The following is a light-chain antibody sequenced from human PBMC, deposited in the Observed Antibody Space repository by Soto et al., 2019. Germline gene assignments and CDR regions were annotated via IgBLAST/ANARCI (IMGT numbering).Light chain of an antibody. Sequence: ETELTQPPATLSLSPVEIANLSCRASQSVTSYLAWYQQKPGQAPRLLIFDASTRATGIPARFSGSGSGTDFPLVISRLDPDEFAVYYCQHNGRYVGQGKRREIK. CDR1: QSVTSY. CDR3: QHNGRY. CDR2: DAS. V-gene: IGKV3-11*01. J-gene: IGKJ5*01.